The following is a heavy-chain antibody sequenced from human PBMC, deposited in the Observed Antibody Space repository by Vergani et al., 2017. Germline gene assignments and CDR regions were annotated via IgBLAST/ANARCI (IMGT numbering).Heavy chain of an antibody. CDR1: GFTFSSYS. Sequence: EVQLVESGGGLVQPGGSLRLSCAASGFTFSSYSMNWVRQAPGKGLEWVSVIYSGGSTYYADSVKGRFTISRDNSKNTLYLQMNSLRAEDTAVYYCARDMDGYSSSWSKRVFAYWGQGTLVTVSS. V-gene: IGHV3-66*01. CDR3: ARDMDGYSSSWSKRVFAY. CDR2: IYSGGST. J-gene: IGHJ4*02. D-gene: IGHD6-13*01.